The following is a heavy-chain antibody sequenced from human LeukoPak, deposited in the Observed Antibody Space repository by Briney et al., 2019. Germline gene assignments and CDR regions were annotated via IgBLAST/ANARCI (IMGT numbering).Heavy chain of an antibody. CDR3: AEEGEWELPGAFDI. D-gene: IGHD1-26*01. J-gene: IGHJ3*02. CDR1: GFTFSSYG. V-gene: IGHV3-30*02. Sequence: GGSLRLSCAASGFTFSSYGMHWVHQAPGKGLEWVAFIRYDGSNKYYADSVKGRFTISRDNSKNTLYLQMNSLRAEDTAVYYCAEEGEWELPGAFDIWGQGTMVTVSS. CDR2: IRYDGSNK.